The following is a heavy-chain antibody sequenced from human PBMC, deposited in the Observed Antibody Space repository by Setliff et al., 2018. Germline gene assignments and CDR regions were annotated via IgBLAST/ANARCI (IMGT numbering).Heavy chain of an antibody. D-gene: IGHD6-19*01. Sequence: SETLSLTCTVSGGSVNSGYDNWNWLRQPAGKGLEWIGHINRRGTTNFTPSLKSRVTISLDTSKDQFSLNLTSVTAADTAVYYCARASSGWYSAYYYYMDVWGKGTTVTVSS. CDR2: INRRGTT. J-gene: IGHJ6*03. V-gene: IGHV4-61*09. CDR3: ARASSGWYSAYYYYMDV. CDR1: GGSVNSGYDN.